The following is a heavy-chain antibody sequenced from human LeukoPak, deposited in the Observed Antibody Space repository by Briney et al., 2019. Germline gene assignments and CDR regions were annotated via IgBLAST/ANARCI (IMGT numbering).Heavy chain of an antibody. Sequence: GGSLRLSCAASGFTFSSYWMHWVRQAPGKGLVWVSRINSDGSSTSYADSVKGRFTISRDNAKNTLYLQMNSLRAEDTAVYYCARAHTEVDLRDTSRYYFDYWGQGTLVTVS. V-gene: IGHV3-74*01. CDR2: INSDGSST. CDR1: GFTFSSYW. D-gene: IGHD2-2*01. J-gene: IGHJ4*01. CDR3: ARAHTEVDLRDTSRYYFDY.